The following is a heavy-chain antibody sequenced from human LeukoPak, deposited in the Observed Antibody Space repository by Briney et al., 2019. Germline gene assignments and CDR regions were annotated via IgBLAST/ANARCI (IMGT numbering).Heavy chain of an antibody. Sequence: SETLSLTCTVSGGSISSHYWSWIRQHPGKGLEWIGYIYYSGSTYYNPSLKSRVTISVDTSKNQFSLKLSSVTAADTAVYYCARSQVNPYYFDYWGQGTLVTVSS. D-gene: IGHD1-14*01. CDR3: ARSQVNPYYFDY. CDR1: GGSISSHY. J-gene: IGHJ4*02. CDR2: IYYSGST. V-gene: IGHV4-59*06.